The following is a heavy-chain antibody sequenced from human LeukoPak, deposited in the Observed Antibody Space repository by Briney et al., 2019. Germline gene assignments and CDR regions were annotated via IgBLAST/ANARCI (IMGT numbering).Heavy chain of an antibody. CDR3: ARNWNYAGAAFDI. D-gene: IGHD1-7*01. Sequence: SQTLSLTCTVSGGSISSGDYYWSWIRQPPGKGLEWIGYIYYRGSPYYNPSLKSRVTISVDTSKNHFSLKLSSATAADTAVYYCARNWNYAGAAFDIWGQGTMVTVSS. J-gene: IGHJ3*02. CDR2: IYYRGSP. CDR1: GGSISSGDYY. V-gene: IGHV4-30-4*08.